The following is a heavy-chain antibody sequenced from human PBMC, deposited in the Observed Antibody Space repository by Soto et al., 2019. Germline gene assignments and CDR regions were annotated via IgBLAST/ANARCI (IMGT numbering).Heavy chain of an antibody. V-gene: IGHV3-23*01. CDR2: ISGSGGST. J-gene: IGHJ4*02. CDR1: GFTFSSYG. Sequence: PGGSLRLSCAASGFTFSSYGMHWVRQAPGKGLEWVSAISGSGGSTYYADSVKGRFTISRDNSKNTLYLQMNSLRAEDTAVYYCAKGGRFSNIGYDYFDYWGQGTLVTVPQ. CDR3: AKGGRFSNIGYDYFDY. D-gene: IGHD3-3*01.